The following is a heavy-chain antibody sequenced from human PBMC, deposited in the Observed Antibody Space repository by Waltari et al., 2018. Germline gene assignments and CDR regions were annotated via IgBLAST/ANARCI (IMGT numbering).Heavy chain of an antibody. CDR1: GYTFTGYY. Sequence: QVQLVQSGAEVKKPGASVKVSCKASGYTFTGYYMHWVRQAPGQGLAWMGWINPNRGGTNYAQKFQGRVTMTRDTSISTAYMELSRLRSDDTAVYYWARSYDFWSGYFDYWGQGTLVTVSS. D-gene: IGHD3-3*01. CDR3: ARSYDFWSGYFDY. V-gene: IGHV1-2*02. J-gene: IGHJ4*02. CDR2: INPNRGGT.